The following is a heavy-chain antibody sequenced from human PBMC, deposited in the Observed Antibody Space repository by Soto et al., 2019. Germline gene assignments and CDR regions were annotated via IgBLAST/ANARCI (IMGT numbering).Heavy chain of an antibody. Sequence: TGGSLRLSCAASGFTFSSYAMSWVRQAPGKGLEWVSAISGSGGSTYYADSVKGRFTISRDNSKNTLYLQMNSLRAEDTAVYYCATRGGWAQGSRYYYYGMDVWGQGTTVTVSS. D-gene: IGHD3-10*01. CDR1: GFTFSSYA. J-gene: IGHJ6*02. CDR3: ATRGGWAQGSRYYYYGMDV. CDR2: ISGSGGST. V-gene: IGHV3-23*01.